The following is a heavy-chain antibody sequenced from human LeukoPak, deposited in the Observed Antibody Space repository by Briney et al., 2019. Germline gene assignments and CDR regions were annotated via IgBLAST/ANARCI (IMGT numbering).Heavy chain of an antibody. Sequence: GRSLRLSCAASGFTFSSYAMHWVRQAPGEGLEWVAVISYDGSNKYYADSVKGRFTISRDNSKNTLYLQMNSLRAEDTAVYYCARVLRYFDWSRDAFDIWGQGTMVTVSP. CDR1: GFTFSSYA. CDR2: ISYDGSNK. J-gene: IGHJ3*02. D-gene: IGHD3-9*01. CDR3: ARVLRYFDWSRDAFDI. V-gene: IGHV3-30-3*01.